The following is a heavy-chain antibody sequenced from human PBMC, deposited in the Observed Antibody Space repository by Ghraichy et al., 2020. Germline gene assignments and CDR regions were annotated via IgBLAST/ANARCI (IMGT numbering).Heavy chain of an antibody. CDR1: GLTFSIYG. V-gene: IGHV3-30*18. J-gene: IGHJ4*02. Sequence: GGSLRLSCAASGLTFSIYGMHWVRQAPGKGLEWVALISHDGSNQYYADSVKGRFTISRDNSKNTLYLQMNSLRPEDTAVYYCAKAHDCSGDCLIFDYWGQGTLVTVPS. D-gene: IGHD2-21*02. CDR2: ISHDGSNQ. CDR3: AKAHDCSGDCLIFDY.